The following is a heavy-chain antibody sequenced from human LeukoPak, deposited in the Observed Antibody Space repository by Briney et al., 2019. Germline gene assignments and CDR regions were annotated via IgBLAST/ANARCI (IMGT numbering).Heavy chain of an antibody. CDR2: IYYNGST. CDR3: ARDQGSGMRWFVP. CDR1: GGSITSAGYY. V-gene: IGHV4-31*01. D-gene: IGHD3-10*01. Sequence: KTSETLSLTCTVSGGSITSAGYYWHWIRQLRGKGLEWIGYIYYNGSTYYNPSLKSQVTISGDTSKNQFSLELSSVTAAGTAVYYCARDQGSGMRWFVPWGQGTLVSVSS. J-gene: IGHJ5*02.